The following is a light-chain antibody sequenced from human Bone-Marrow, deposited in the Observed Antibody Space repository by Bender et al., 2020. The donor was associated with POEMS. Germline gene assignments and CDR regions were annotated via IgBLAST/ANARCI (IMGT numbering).Light chain of an antibody. Sequence: QSVLTQPPSASGTPGQRVTISCSGGSSNIGAHAVNWYQHLPGTAPKLLIYSSHRRPSEVPDRFSGSRSGTSASLAISGCQSEDEAVYYCAVWDDSLNGWVFGGGTKLTVL. CDR1: SSNIGAHA. CDR3: AVWDDSLNGWV. V-gene: IGLV1-44*01. J-gene: IGLJ3*02. CDR2: SSH.